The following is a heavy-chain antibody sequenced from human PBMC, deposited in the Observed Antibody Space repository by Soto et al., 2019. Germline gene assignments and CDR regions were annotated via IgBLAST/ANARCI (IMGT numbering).Heavy chain of an antibody. Sequence: GGSLRLSCAASGFTFSSYVMSWVRQAPGKGLEWVSTISGSDGTTFYADSVKGRFTISRLNSKSTLYLQMSSLRAEDTAVYYCARDQTTRRRSAGIAVASNYYYLYYDMDVWGQGTTVTVSS. CDR3: ARDQTTRRRSAGIAVASNYYYLYYDMDV. V-gene: IGHV3-23*01. D-gene: IGHD6-19*01. CDR1: GFTFSSYV. CDR2: ISGSDGTT. J-gene: IGHJ6*02.